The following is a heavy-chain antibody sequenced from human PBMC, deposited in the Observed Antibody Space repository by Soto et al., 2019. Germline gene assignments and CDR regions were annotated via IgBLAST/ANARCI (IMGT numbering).Heavy chain of an antibody. CDR1: GYSFSNYG. D-gene: IGHD6-25*01. CDR2: ISPFSGNT. CDR3: ARDWSYPSGGIEY. V-gene: IGHV1-18*01. Sequence: QVQLVQSGAGVKRPGASVKVSCKASGYSFSNYGITWVRQAPGQGLEWMGWISPFSGNTKYGQTLQGRVTMTTDTSTSTAYMELRSLRSDDTAVYYCARDWSYPSGGIEYWGQGTLVTVSS. J-gene: IGHJ4*02.